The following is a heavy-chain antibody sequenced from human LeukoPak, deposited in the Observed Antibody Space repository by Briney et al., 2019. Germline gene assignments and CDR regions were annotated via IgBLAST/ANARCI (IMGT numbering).Heavy chain of an antibody. J-gene: IGHJ4*02. CDR1: GFTFSSYT. CDR2: ISSSTYI. Sequence: GGSLRPSCAASGFTFSSYTMNWVRQAPGRGLERVSSISSSTYIYYADSVEGRFTISRDNAENSLFLEMNSLRAEDTAVYYCARDLGTTMITSLGYWGQGTLVTVSS. V-gene: IGHV3-21*01. CDR3: ARDLGTTMITSLGY. D-gene: IGHD3-22*01.